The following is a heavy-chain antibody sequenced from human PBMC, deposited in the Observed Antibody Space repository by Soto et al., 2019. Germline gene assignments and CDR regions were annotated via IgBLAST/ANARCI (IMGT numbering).Heavy chain of an antibody. D-gene: IGHD2-15*01. J-gene: IGHJ6*02. V-gene: IGHV1-58*02. CDR2: IVVASGQT. Sequence: SVKVSCKASGSGFISSGIQWVRQAHGQRLEWIRWIVVASGQTNYAQNFRGRVAITRDTSTATAYVELTGLTSEDTAVYFCSADRPDIGVGWWVWGQGTTVTVSS. CDR1: GSGFISSG. CDR3: SADRPDIGVGWWV.